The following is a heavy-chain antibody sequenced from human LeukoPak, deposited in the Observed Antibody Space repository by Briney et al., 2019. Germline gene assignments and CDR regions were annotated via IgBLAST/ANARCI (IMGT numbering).Heavy chain of an antibody. D-gene: IGHD1-26*01. CDR1: GFTFSNYA. Sequence: GGSLRLSCAASGFTFSNYAVSWVRQAPGKGLEWVSAIRGSGGGTYYADSVKGRFTISRDNSKNTLYLQLNSLRAEDTAVYYCAMGPRGTYFDYWGQGTLVTVSS. CDR3: AMGPRGTYFDY. V-gene: IGHV3-23*01. CDR2: IRGSGGGT. J-gene: IGHJ4*02.